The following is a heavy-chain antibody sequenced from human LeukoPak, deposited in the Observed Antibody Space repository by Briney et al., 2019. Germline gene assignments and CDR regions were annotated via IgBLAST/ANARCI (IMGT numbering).Heavy chain of an antibody. CDR3: ARRRYCSSTSCYSSRYGMDV. D-gene: IGHD2-2*01. Sequence: GDSVGIARRGYGYGLTNCWNRGGRQILGKGLEWMGIIYPGDSDTRYSPSFQGQVTISAAKSISTAYLQWSSLKASDTAMYYCARRRYCSSTSCYSSRYGMDVWGQGTTVTVSS. CDR2: IYPGDSDT. CDR1: GYGLTNCW. J-gene: IGHJ6*02. V-gene: IGHV5-51*01.